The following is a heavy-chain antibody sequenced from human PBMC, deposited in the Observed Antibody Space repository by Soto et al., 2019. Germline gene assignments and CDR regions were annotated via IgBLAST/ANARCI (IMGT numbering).Heavy chain of an antibody. V-gene: IGHV3-33*01. CDR3: ASDLGGDSDCNGLYG. J-gene: IGHJ6*02. D-gene: IGHD3-16*01. CDR2: IWHDGNNK. Sequence: RRLSGAASGFTFSNYGMHWVRQAPGKGLEWVAIIWHDGNNKYYADSVRGRFIISRDNSKNRLYLQMNSLRAEDTAVYYCASDLGGDSDCNGLYGWGHGSPVTVPS. CDR1: GFTFSNYG.